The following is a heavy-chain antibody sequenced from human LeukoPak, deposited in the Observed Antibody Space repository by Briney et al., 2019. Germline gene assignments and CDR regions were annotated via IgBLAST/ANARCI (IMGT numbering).Heavy chain of an antibody. D-gene: IGHD2-21*02. Sequence: SETLSLTCTVSGGSIRSRDYYWGWIRQPPVKGLEWIGNIYYLGRTYYNPSLKSRVTMSVDTSKNHFSLKLSSVTAADTAVYYCARGSYCGGDCGFDYWGQGTLVTVSS. J-gene: IGHJ4*02. CDR1: GGSIRSRDYY. V-gene: IGHV4-39*07. CDR3: ARGSYCGGDCGFDY. CDR2: IYYLGRT.